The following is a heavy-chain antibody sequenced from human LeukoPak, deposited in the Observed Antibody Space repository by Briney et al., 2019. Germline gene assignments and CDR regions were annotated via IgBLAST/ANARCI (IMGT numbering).Heavy chain of an antibody. CDR1: GFTVSSNY. CDR3: STEAVVTVTGFDS. Sequence: PGGSLRLSCAASGFTVSSNYMSWVRQAPGKGLEWVSVIYSGGSTYYADSVKGRFTISRDNSKNTLYLQMNSLRAEDTAVYYCSTEAVVTVTGFDSWGQGTLVTVSS. J-gene: IGHJ4*02. D-gene: IGHD2-15*01. CDR2: IYSGGST. V-gene: IGHV3-53*05.